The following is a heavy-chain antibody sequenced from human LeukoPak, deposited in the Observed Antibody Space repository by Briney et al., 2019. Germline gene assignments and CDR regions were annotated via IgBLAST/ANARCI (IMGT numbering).Heavy chain of an antibody. CDR3: ARAPPGFYYDSSGYPLDY. Sequence: SETLSLTCAVYGGSFSGYYWSWIRQPPGKGLEWIGEINHSGSTNYNPSLKSRVTISVDTSKNQFSLKLSSVTAADTAVYYWARAPPGFYYDSSGYPLDYWGQGTLVTVSS. CDR2: INHSGST. D-gene: IGHD3-22*01. CDR1: GGSFSGYY. V-gene: IGHV4-34*01. J-gene: IGHJ4*02.